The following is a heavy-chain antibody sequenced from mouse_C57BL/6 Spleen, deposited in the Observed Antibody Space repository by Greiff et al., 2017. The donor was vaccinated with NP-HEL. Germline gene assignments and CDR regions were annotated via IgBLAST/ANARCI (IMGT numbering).Heavy chain of an antibody. Sequence: VQLQQPGAELVKPGASVKLSCKASGYTFTSYWMQWVKQRPGQGLEWIGEIDPSDSYTNYNQKFKGKATLTVDTSSSTAYLQLSSLTSEDSAVYYCAGRGSDYLDYGGKGTTLTVSS. V-gene: IGHV1-50*01. CDR1: GYTFTSYW. CDR2: IDPSDSYT. D-gene: IGHD1-1*02. CDR3: AGRGSDYLDY. J-gene: IGHJ2*01.